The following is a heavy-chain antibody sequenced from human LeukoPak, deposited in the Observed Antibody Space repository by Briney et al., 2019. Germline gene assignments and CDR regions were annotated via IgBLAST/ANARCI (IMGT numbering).Heavy chain of an antibody. CDR3: ARHAYFYDSPFDY. CDR1: GGSISSYY. CDR2: IYYSGST. V-gene: IGHV4-59*08. J-gene: IGHJ4*02. Sequence: PSETLSLTCTVSGGSISSYYWSWIRQPPGKGLEWIGYIYYSGSTNYNPSLKSRVTISVDTSKNQFSLKLSSVTAADTAVYYCARHAYFYDSPFDYWGQGTLVTVSS. D-gene: IGHD3-22*01.